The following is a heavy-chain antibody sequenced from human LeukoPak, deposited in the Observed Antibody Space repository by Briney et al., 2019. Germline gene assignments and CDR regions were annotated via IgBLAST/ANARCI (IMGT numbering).Heavy chain of an antibody. J-gene: IGHJ5*02. D-gene: IGHD3-22*01. CDR3: ARGTYYYDSSGYEWFDP. CDR2: IYTSGST. V-gene: IGHV4-61*02. Sequence: PSQTLSLTCTVSGGSISSGSYYWSWIRQPAGKGLEWIGRIYTSGSTNYNPSLKSRVTISVDTSKNQFSLKLSSVTAADTAVYYCARGTYYYDSSGYEWFDPWGQGTLVTVSS. CDR1: GGSISSGSYY.